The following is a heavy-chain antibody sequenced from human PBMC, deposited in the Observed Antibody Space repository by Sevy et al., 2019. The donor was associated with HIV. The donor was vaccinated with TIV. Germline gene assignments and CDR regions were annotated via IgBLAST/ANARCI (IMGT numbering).Heavy chain of an antibody. D-gene: IGHD6-19*01. CDR2: ISSTSSYI. Sequence: GGSLRLSCAASGFTFSTYYMNWVRQAPGKGLEWVSCISSTSSYIDYAYSVKGRFTISRDNAKNSLYLQMNNLRAEDTAVYYCARDYNSGWRKFNLFDPWGQGTLVTVSS. V-gene: IGHV3-21*01. CDR3: ARDYNSGWRKFNLFDP. CDR1: GFTFSTYY. J-gene: IGHJ5*02.